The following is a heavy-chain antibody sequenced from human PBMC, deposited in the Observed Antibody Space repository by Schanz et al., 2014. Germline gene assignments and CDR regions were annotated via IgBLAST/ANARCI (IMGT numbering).Heavy chain of an antibody. CDR1: GFTFSNYA. CDR2: ISGRSGTT. V-gene: IGHV3-23*01. Sequence: EVQLLESGGGLVQPGGSLRLSCAASGFTFSNYAMSWVRQAPGKGLEWVSTISGRSGTTNYADSVKGRFSISRDNSKNTLDLQMNSLRAEDTAVYYCAKDHAGSDILTALGNWGQGTLVTGSS. CDR3: AKDHAGSDILTALGN. D-gene: IGHD3-9*01. J-gene: IGHJ4*02.